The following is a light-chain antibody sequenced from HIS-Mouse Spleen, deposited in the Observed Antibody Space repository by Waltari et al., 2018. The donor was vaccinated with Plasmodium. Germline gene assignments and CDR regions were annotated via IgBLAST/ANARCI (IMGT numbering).Light chain of an antibody. CDR3: QQSYSTLMYT. Sequence: DIPMTQSLSSLSASVGDRVTITCRASQSISSYLNWYQQKPGKAPKLLIYAASSLQSGVPSRFSGSGSGTDFTLTISSLQPEDFATYYCQQSYSTLMYTFGQGTKLEIK. CDR1: QSISSY. CDR2: AAS. V-gene: IGKV1-39*01. J-gene: IGKJ2*01.